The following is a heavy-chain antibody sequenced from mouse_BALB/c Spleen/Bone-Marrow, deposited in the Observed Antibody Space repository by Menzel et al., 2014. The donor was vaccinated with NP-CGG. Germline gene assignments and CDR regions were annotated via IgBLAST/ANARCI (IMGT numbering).Heavy chain of an antibody. CDR3: TRGRTWDFDY. J-gene: IGHJ2*01. Sequence: QVQLQQSGAELVKPGASVKLSCKASGYTFTSYYMYWVKQRPGQGLEWIGEINPSNGGTNFNVKFKSRATLTVDKSSSTAYMQLSSLTSEDSAVYYCTRGRTWDFDYWGQGTTLTVSS. CDR2: INPSNGGT. CDR1: GYTFTSYY. D-gene: IGHD4-1*01. V-gene: IGHV1S81*02.